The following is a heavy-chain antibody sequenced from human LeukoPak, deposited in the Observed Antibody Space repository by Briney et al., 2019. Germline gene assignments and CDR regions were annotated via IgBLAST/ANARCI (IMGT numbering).Heavy chain of an antibody. CDR2: IYYSGST. V-gene: IGHV4-59*01. D-gene: IGHD3-22*01. CDR3: ARDYYDSSGYESGAFDI. CDR1: GGSISSYY. Sequence: SETLSLTCTVSGGSISSYYWSWIRQPPGKGLEWIGYIYYSGSTNYNPSLKSRVTISVDTSKNQFSLKLSSVTAADTAVYYSARDYYDSSGYESGAFDIWGQGTMVTVSS. J-gene: IGHJ3*02.